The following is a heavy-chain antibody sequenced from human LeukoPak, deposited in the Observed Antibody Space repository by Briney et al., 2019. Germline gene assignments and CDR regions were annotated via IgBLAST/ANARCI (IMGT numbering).Heavy chain of an antibody. CDR2: IKQDGSEK. CDR3: ASGESSIFGNFDY. Sequence: GGSLRLSCAASGFTFSAYSMNWVRQAPGKGLEWVANIKQDGSEKYYVDSVKGRFTISRDNAKNSLYLQMNSLRAEDTAVYYCASGESSIFGNFDYWGQGTLVTVSS. V-gene: IGHV3-7*01. CDR1: GFTFSAYS. J-gene: IGHJ4*02. D-gene: IGHD3-3*01.